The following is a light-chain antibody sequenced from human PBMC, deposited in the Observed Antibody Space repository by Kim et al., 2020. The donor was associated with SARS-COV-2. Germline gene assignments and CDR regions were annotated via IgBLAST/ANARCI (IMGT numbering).Light chain of an antibody. CDR1: QSIGIY. V-gene: IGKV1-39*01. CDR3: QQSFISPLT. CDR2: AAS. J-gene: IGKJ4*01. Sequence: DIQMTQSPSSLSASVGDRVTITCRASQSIGIYLNWYQHKPGKAPKLLIYAASSLQSGVPSRFSGSGSGTDFTLTISSLQPEDFATFYCQQSFISPLTFGGGTKVDIK.